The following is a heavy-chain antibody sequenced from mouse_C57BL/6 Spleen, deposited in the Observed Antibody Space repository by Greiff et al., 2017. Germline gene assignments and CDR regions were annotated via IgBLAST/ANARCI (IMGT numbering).Heavy chain of an antibody. CDR2: IYPGSGST. Sequence: QVQLQQPGAELVKPGASVKMSCKASGYTFTSYWITWVQQRPGQGLEWIGDIYPGSGSTNYNEKFKSKATLTVATSSSTAYMQLSSLTSEDSAVYYCARYYYGSSYVDAMDYWGQGTSVTVSS. V-gene: IGHV1-55*01. D-gene: IGHD1-1*01. J-gene: IGHJ4*01. CDR3: ARYYYGSSYVDAMDY. CDR1: GYTFTSYW.